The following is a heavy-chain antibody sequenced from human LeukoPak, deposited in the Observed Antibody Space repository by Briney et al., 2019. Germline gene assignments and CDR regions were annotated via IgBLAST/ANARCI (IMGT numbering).Heavy chain of an antibody. Sequence: ASVKVSCKASGYTFTSYGISWVRQAPGQGLEWMGWISAYNGNTNYAQKLQGRVTMTTDTSTSTAYMELRSLRSDDTAVYYCARYLTYSSSWYGVYYFDYWGQGTLVTVSS. J-gene: IGHJ4*02. CDR2: ISAYNGNT. V-gene: IGHV1-18*01. CDR1: GYTFTSYG. CDR3: ARYLTYSSSWYGVYYFDY. D-gene: IGHD6-13*01.